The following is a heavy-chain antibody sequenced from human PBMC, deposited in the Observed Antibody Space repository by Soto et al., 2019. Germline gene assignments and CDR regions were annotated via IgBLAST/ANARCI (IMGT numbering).Heavy chain of an antibody. D-gene: IGHD2-21*01. CDR2: IIPVFGTA. CDR3: ASCGEYVSYDAVDI. V-gene: IGHV1-69*12. CDR1: GGTFSSYA. J-gene: IGHJ3*02. Sequence: QVQLVQSGAEVKKPGSSVKVSCKASGGTFSSYAINWVRQAPGQGLEWMGGIIPVFGTANYAQKFQGRVTITADESTMTAYLELSSLRSEDTAVYYCASCGEYVSYDAVDIWGQGTMVTVSS.